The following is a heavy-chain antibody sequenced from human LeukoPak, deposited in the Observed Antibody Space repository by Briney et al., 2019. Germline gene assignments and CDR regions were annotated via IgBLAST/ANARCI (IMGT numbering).Heavy chain of an antibody. V-gene: IGHV4-59*12. CDR2: IYYSGST. CDR1: GGSISSYY. CDR3: ARDDPSGYSYA. D-gene: IGHD5-18*01. Sequence: PSETLSLTCTVSGGSISSYYWSWIRQPPGKGLEWIGYIYYSGSTNYNPSLKSRVTISVDTSKNQFSLKLSSVTAADTAVYYCARDDPSGYSYAWGQGTLVTVSS. J-gene: IGHJ4*02.